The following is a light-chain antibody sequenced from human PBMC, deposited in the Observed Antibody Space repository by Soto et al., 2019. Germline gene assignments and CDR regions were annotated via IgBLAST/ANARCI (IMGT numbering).Light chain of an antibody. CDR1: QSVSSSY. CDR2: CAS. CDR3: QQYGSSLFP. V-gene: IGKV3-20*01. Sequence: EIVLTQSPGTLSLSPGERATLSCRASQSVSSSYLAWYQQKPGQAPRLLIYCASSRATGIPDRFSGSGSGTDFTITISRLEPEDFAVYYCQQYGSSLFPFGPGTKVDI. J-gene: IGKJ3*01.